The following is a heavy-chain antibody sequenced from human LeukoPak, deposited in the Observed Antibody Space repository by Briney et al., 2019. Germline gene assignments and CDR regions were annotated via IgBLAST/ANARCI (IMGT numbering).Heavy chain of an antibody. CDR1: GGSISSYY. J-gene: IGHJ6*03. Sequence: SETLSLTCTVSGGSISSYYWSWIRQPPGKGLEWIGYIYYSGSTNYNPSLKSRVTISVDTSKNQFSLKLSSVTAADTAVYYCARGSSGYEYYYCYMDVWGKGTTVTVSS. D-gene: IGHD3-22*01. V-gene: IGHV4-59*01. CDR2: IYYSGST. CDR3: ARGSSGYEYYYCYMDV.